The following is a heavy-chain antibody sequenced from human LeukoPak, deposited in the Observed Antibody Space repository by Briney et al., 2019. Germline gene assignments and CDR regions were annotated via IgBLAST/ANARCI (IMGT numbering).Heavy chain of an antibody. Sequence: SETLSLTCTVSGGSISSYYWSWIRQPPGKGLEWIGYIYYSGSTNYNPSLKSRVTISVDTSKNEFSLKLTSVTAADTAVYYCAREANYYGSGSYFEGTFDYWGQGSLVTVSS. D-gene: IGHD3-10*01. J-gene: IGHJ4*02. CDR1: GGSISSYY. V-gene: IGHV4-59*01. CDR3: AREANYYGSGSYFEGTFDY. CDR2: IYYSGST.